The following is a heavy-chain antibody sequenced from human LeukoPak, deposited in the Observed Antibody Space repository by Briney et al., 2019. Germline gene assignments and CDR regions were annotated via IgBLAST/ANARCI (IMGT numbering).Heavy chain of an antibody. J-gene: IGHJ3*02. CDR3: VGDYAVDPRTHDDFDI. CDR2: ISGSGGST. CDR1: GFTFSSYA. Sequence: GGSLRLSCAASGFTFSSYAMSWVRQAPGKGLEWVSAISGSGGSTYYADSVKGRFTISRDNSKNTLYLQVNSLRAEDTAVYFCVGDYAVDPRTHDDFDIWGQGTMVTVSS. D-gene: IGHD4-17*01. V-gene: IGHV3-23*01.